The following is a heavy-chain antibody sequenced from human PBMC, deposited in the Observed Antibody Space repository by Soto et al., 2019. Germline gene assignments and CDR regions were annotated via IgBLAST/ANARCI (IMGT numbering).Heavy chain of an antibody. Sequence: GGSLRLACAASGFTFSSYAMSWVRQAPGKGLEWVSAISGSGGSTYYADSVKGRFTISRDNSKNTLYLQMNSLRAEDTAVYYCAKTLLWFGEFFDYWGQGTLVTVSS. CDR3: AKTLLWFGEFFDY. CDR1: GFTFSSYA. CDR2: ISGSGGST. D-gene: IGHD3-10*01. V-gene: IGHV3-23*01. J-gene: IGHJ4*02.